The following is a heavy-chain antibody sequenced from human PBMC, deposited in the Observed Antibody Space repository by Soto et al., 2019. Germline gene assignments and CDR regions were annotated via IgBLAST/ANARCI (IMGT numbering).Heavy chain of an antibody. Sequence: ASVKVSCKASGYTFTSYYMHWVRQAPGQGLEGMGIINPSGGSTSYAQKFQGRVTMTRGTSTSTVYMELSSLRSEDTAVYYCARVYPSDTRYGYVGNNWFDPWGQGTLVTVSS. J-gene: IGHJ5*02. CDR2: INPSGGST. CDR1: GYTFTSYY. CDR3: ARVYPSDTRYGYVGNNWFDP. D-gene: IGHD5-18*01. V-gene: IGHV1-46*03.